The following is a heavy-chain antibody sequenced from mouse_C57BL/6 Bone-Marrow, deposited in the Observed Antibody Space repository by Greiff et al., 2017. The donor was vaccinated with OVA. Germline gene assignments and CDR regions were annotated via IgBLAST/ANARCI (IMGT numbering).Heavy chain of an antibody. CDR2: ISSGGDYI. J-gene: IGHJ2*01. CDR1: GFTFSSYA. V-gene: IGHV5-9-1*02. Sequence: EVQLMESGEGLVKPGGSLKLSCAASGFTFSSYAMSWVRQTPEKRLEWVAYISSGGDYIYYADTLKGRFTISRDNARNTLYLQMSSLKSEDTAMYYCTRADYGSSYLYWGQGTTLTVSS. CDR3: TRADYGSSYLY. D-gene: IGHD1-1*01.